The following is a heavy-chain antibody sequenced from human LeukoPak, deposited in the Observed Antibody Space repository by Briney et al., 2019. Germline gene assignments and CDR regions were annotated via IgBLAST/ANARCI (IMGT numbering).Heavy chain of an antibody. D-gene: IGHD3-22*01. CDR1: GGSISSGSYY. V-gene: IGHV4-61*02. Sequence: PSETLSLTCTVSGGSISSGSYYWSWIRQPAGKGLEWIGRIYTSGSTNYNPSLKSRVTISVDTSKNQFSLKLSSVPAADTAVYYCARVWKYYYDSSGYDTWGQGTLVTVSS. CDR3: ARVWKYYYDSSGYDT. CDR2: IYTSGST. J-gene: IGHJ5*02.